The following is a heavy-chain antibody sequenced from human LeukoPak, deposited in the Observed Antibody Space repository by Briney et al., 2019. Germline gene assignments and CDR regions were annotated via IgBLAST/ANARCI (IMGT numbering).Heavy chain of an antibody. J-gene: IGHJ4*02. CDR3: ARRGGNIVVVPAAMDY. CDR2: ICSRSVTV. CDR1: GFIFSSFE. Sequence: GGSLRLSCEATGFIFSSFEVNWVRQAPGKGLEWVAYICSRSVTVYYADSVKGRYTISRDNTKHSLYLQMNSRRAEDTAVYYCARRGGNIVVVPAAMDYWGQGTQVTVSS. V-gene: IGHV3-48*03. D-gene: IGHD2-2*01.